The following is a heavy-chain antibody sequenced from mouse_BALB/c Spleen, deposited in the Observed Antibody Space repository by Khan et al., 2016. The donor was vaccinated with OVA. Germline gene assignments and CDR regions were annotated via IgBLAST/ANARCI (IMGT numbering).Heavy chain of an antibody. J-gene: IGHJ3*01. CDR2: IYPYNDDT. V-gene: IGHV1S136*01. CDR1: GYTFTSYV. Sequence: VQLQQSGPELVKPGASVKMSCKASGYTFTSYVMHWVKQKPGLGLEWIGYIYPYNDDTKYNEKFKGKATLTSDKSSSTAYMELSSLTSEDSAVYYCAPVDGYCVSLAYWGQGTLVTVSA. CDR3: APVDGYCVSLAY. D-gene: IGHD2-3*01.